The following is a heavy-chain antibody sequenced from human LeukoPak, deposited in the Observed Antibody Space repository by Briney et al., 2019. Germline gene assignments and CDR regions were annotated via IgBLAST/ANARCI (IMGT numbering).Heavy chain of an antibody. CDR3: ARSYHYGSGSGSSYFDS. D-gene: IGHD3-10*01. J-gene: IGHJ4*02. CDR1: GFTFSSYS. Sequence: GGSLRLTCAASGFTFSSYSMNWVRQAPGKGLEWVSYISGTSNTIYYADSVKGRFTISRDNAKNSLYLQMNSLRAEDTAVYYCARSYHYGSGSGSSYFDSWGQGTLVTVSS. V-gene: IGHV3-48*04. CDR2: ISGTSNTI.